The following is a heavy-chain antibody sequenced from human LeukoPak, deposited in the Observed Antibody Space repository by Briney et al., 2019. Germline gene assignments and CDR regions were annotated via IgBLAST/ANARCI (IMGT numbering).Heavy chain of an antibody. Sequence: GESLKISCEGSGYSFTIYWIGWARQMPGKGLDWMGIIYPGDSDVRYNPSFQGQVTISADKSINTAYLQWSSLKASDTAMYYCARLYRYCSGGDCYPYYFDNWGQGTLVTVSS. CDR2: IYPGDSDV. CDR1: GYSFTIYW. D-gene: IGHD2-15*01. J-gene: IGHJ4*02. V-gene: IGHV5-51*01. CDR3: ARLYRYCSGGDCYPYYFDN.